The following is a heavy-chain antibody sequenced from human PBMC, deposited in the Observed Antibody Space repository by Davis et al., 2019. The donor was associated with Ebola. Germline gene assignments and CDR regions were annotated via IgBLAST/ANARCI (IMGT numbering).Heavy chain of an antibody. CDR1: GFTVSSNY. J-gene: IGHJ4*02. CDR3: ARGPRLNYFDY. CDR2: IYSGGST. Sequence: GSLRLSCAASGFTVSSNYMSWVRQAPGKGLEWVSLIYSGGSTYYADSVKGRFTISRDNSKNTLYLQMNSLRAEDTAVYYCARGPRLNYFDYWGQGTLVTVSS. V-gene: IGHV3-53*01.